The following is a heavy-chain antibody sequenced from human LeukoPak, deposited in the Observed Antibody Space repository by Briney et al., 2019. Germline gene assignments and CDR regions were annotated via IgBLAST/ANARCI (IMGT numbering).Heavy chain of an antibody. CDR1: GFTFDDYA. CDR2: ISWNSGSI. CDR3: ARGPVYYFDY. V-gene: IGHV3-9*01. Sequence: GGSLRLSCAASGFTFDDYAMHWVRQAPGKGLEWVSGISWNSGSIGYADSVKGRFTISRDNAKNSLCLQMNSLRAEDTALYYCARGPVYYFDYWGQGTLVTVSS. J-gene: IGHJ4*02. D-gene: IGHD1-14*01.